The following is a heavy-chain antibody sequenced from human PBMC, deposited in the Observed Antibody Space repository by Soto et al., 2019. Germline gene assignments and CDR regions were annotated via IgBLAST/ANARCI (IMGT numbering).Heavy chain of an antibody. CDR1: GYAFTTYG. V-gene: IGHV1-18*01. J-gene: IGHJ4*02. Sequence: QVHLVQSGAEVKKPGASVKVSCKGSGYAFTTYGITWVRQSPGQGLEWMGWISAHNGNTNYAQKLQGRVTVTRDTSTSTAYMELRSLRSDDTAVYYCARGRYGDYWGQGALVNVS. CDR2: ISAHNGNT. CDR3: ARGRYGDY. D-gene: IGHD1-1*01.